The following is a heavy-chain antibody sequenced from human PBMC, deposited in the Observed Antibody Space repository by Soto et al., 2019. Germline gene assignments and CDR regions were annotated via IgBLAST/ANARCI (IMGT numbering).Heavy chain of an antibody. Sequence: QITLKESGPTLVKPTQTLTLTCTFSGFSLSTSGVGVGWIRQPPGKALEWLALIYWDDDKRYSPSLKSRLTITKDTSKHQVVLTMTNMDPVDTATYYCAHRREEYSSSLDYFDYWGQGTLVTVSS. V-gene: IGHV2-5*02. CDR1: GFSLSTSGVG. CDR2: IYWDDDK. J-gene: IGHJ4*02. D-gene: IGHD6-6*01. CDR3: AHRREEYSSSLDYFDY.